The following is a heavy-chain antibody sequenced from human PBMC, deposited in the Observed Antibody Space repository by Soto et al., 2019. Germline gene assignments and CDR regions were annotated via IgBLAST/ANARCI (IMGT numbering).Heavy chain of an antibody. CDR1: GFTFDDYA. J-gene: IGHJ3*02. CDR3: AKVVGGGSSWYLRAFDI. Sequence: VKLVESGGDSVQPGRSLRLSCAASGFTFDDYAMHWVRQAPGKGLEWVSGISWNSGSIGYADSVRGRFTTSRDNAKNSLYLQMNSLRSEDTASYYCAKVVGGGSSWYLRAFDIWGQGTMVTVSS. D-gene: IGHD6-13*01. CDR2: ISWNSGSI. V-gene: IGHV3-9*01.